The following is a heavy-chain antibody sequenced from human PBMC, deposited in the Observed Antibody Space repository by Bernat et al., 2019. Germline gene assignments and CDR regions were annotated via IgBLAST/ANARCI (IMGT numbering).Heavy chain of an antibody. Sequence: EVQLAESGGGLVQPGGSLKLSCSASGLTFSDSTMQWVRQASGKGLEWVGRVRTKANGFATSYAASVKGRFTISRDDSKNTAYLQMTSLKIEDTAVYYCTRSGALAGQTFDYWGQGTLVTVSS. D-gene: IGHD3-10*01. CDR2: VRTKANGFAT. J-gene: IGHJ4*02. CDR3: TRSGALAGQTFDY. CDR1: GLTFSDST. V-gene: IGHV3-73*01.